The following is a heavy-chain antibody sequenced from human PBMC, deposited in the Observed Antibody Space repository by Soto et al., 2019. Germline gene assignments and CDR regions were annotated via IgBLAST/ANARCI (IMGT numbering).Heavy chain of an antibody. J-gene: IGHJ3*02. V-gene: IGHV3-21*01. CDR2: ISSSSSYI. D-gene: IGHD3-16*02. CDR3: ARDGDYVWGSYRWSDAFDI. Sequence: GSLRLSCAASGFTFSSYSMNWVRQAPGKGLEWVSSISSSSSYIYYADSVKGRFTISRDNAKNSLHLQMNSLRAEDTAVYYCARDGDYVWGSYRWSDAFDIWGQGTMVTVSS. CDR1: GFTFSSYS.